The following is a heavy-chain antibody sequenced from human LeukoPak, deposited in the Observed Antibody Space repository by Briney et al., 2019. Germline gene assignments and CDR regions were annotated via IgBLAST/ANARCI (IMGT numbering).Heavy chain of an antibody. CDR3: ARVGAAAGGFSEGYFDY. J-gene: IGHJ4*02. CDR2: INPNSGGT. Sequence: ASVKVSCKASGYTFTGYYMHWVRQAPGQGLEWMGWINPNSGGTNYAQKFQGWDTMTRDTSISTAYMELSRLRSDDTAVYYCARVGAAAGGFSEGYFDYWGQGTLVTVSS. CDR1: GYTFTGYY. D-gene: IGHD6-13*01. V-gene: IGHV1-2*04.